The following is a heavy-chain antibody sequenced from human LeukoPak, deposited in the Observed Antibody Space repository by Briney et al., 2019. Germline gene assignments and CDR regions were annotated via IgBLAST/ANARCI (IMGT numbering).Heavy chain of an antibody. Sequence: SETLSLTCAVSGGSISSNNWWGWVRQPPGKGLEWIGEIYHSGSPNYNPSLKSRVTISVDKSRNHFSLNLSSVTAANTAVYYCARVNINNWHSCDYWGQGTLVTVSS. D-gene: IGHD1-1*01. CDR2: IYHSGSP. CDR1: GGSISSNNW. J-gene: IGHJ4*02. V-gene: IGHV4-4*02. CDR3: ARVNINNWHSCDY.